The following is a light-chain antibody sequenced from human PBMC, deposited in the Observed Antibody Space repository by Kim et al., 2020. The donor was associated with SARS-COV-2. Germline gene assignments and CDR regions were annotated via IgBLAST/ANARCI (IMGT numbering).Light chain of an antibody. J-gene: IGKJ2*01. CDR1: QDISNN. Sequence: DIQMTQSPSSLSASVGDRVTISCQASQDISNNLNWYQQKPGKAPKLLIYDASNLQTGVPSRFSGTGFGTEFTFTISSLQPEDIATYYCQRYDNLSYTFGQGTKVDIK. CDR2: DAS. CDR3: QRYDNLSYT. V-gene: IGKV1-33*01.